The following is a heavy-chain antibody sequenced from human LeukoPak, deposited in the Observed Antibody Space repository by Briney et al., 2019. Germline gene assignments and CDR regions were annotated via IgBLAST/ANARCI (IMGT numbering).Heavy chain of an antibody. CDR2: IYYSGST. V-gene: IGHV4-39*01. CDR3: ARQGYGDFSSRPFDY. D-gene: IGHD4-17*01. J-gene: IGHJ4*02. Sequence: SETLSLTCTVSGGSISSSGYYWGWIRQPPGKGLEWFGSIYYSGSTYYNPSLKSRVSLSVDTSKKQFSLKLRSVTAADTAVYYCARQGYGDFSSRPFDYWGQGTLVTVSS. CDR1: GGSISSSGYY.